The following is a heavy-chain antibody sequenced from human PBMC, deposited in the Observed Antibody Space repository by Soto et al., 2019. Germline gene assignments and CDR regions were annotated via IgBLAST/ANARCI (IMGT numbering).Heavy chain of an antibody. J-gene: IGHJ6*02. Sequence: QVQLQQSGPRLVKPSETLSLTCTVSSGPDRSHNWGWIRQPPGRGLEWIGYVYYTGDTAYNPSLRGRVPIPAATSTNDISLTLNSVTAADTAVYYCVRQGIDYLHGLVDVWGQGTTVSVSS. D-gene: IGHD4-17*01. CDR2: VYYTGDT. V-gene: IGHV4-59*08. CDR1: SGPDRSHN. CDR3: VRQGIDYLHGLVDV.